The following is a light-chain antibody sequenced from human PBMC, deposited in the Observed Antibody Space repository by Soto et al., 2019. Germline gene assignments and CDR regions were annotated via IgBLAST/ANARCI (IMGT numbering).Light chain of an antibody. J-gene: IGKJ4*01. V-gene: IGKV3-20*01. CDR2: GAS. CDR3: QQYGSSPT. Sequence: EIVMTQSPGTLSLSPGETATLSCRASQSVSSNYVAWFHQKPGQAPRLLIYGASSRATGVPDRFSASGSGTDFTLTISRLEPEDFAVYYCQQYGSSPTFGGGTKVDIK. CDR1: QSVSSNY.